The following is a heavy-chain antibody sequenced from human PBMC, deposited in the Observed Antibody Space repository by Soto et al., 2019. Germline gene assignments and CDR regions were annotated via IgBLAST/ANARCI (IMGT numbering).Heavy chain of an antibody. J-gene: IGHJ3*02. Sequence: GESLKISCKGSGYSFTNYWIAWVRQMPGKGLEWMGFIYPGDSDTRYSPSFQGQVTISADKSISTAYLQWSSLKASDTALYYCASRSGYADADAYDIWGQGTMVTVSS. CDR2: IYPGDSDT. D-gene: IGHD5-12*01. V-gene: IGHV5-51*01. CDR1: GYSFTNYW. CDR3: ASRSGYADADAYDI.